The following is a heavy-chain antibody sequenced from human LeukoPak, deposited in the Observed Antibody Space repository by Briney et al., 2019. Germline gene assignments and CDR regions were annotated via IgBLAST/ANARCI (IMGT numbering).Heavy chain of an antibody. D-gene: IGHD4-17*01. CDR3: ARGIFTGAGDYVPNWFDP. CDR2: IFYSGST. J-gene: IGHJ5*02. CDR1: GGSISTSNYY. Sequence: SETLSLTCTVSGGSISTSNYYWGWIRQPPGKGLEWIGNIFYSGSTYYNPSLKSRVTISVDTSKNQFSLKLSSVTAADTAVYYCARGIFTGAGDYVPNWFDPWGQGTLVTVSS. V-gene: IGHV4-39*07.